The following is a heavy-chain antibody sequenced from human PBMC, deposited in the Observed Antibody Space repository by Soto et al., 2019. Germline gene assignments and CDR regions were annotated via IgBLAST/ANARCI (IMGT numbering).Heavy chain of an antibody. D-gene: IGHD2-2*01. CDR3: ATALGCRSTSCTLDY. V-gene: IGHV1-69*01. J-gene: IGHJ4*02. CDR2: IIPVSGAA. Sequence: QVQLVQSGAEVKKPGSSVKVSCKASVGTFGSYAFSWVRQAPGQGLEWMGGIIPVSGAAHYAQKFQGRVTSTADESTCTAYMELSSLSSQDTAVYYCATALGCRSTSCTLDYWGQGTRVIVSS. CDR1: VGTFGSYA.